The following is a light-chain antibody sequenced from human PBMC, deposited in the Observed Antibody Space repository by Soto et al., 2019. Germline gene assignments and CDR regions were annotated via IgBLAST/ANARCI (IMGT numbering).Light chain of an antibody. Sequence: DIPMTQSPSSLSASVGDRVIITCRASQGISNYLAWYQQKPGKGPKLLIYAASTLQSGVPSRFSGSGSGTDFTLTISSLQPEDVATYYCQKYNSAPRTFGQGTKVEIK. CDR2: AAS. CDR3: QKYNSAPRT. V-gene: IGKV1-27*01. CDR1: QGISNY. J-gene: IGKJ1*01.